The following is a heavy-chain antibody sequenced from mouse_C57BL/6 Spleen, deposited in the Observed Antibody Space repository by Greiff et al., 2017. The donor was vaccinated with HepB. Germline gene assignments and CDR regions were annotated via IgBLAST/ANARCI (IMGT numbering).Heavy chain of an antibody. CDR3: ARPGAYEYDVGAWFAY. V-gene: IGHV1-69*01. CDR2: IDPSDSYT. CDR1: GYTFTSYW. D-gene: IGHD2-4*01. J-gene: IGHJ3*01. Sequence: QVQLQQPGAELVMPGASVKLSCKASGYTFTSYWMHWVKQRPGQGLEWIGEIDPSDSYTNYNQKFKGKSTLTVDKSSSTAYMQLSSLTSEDSAVYYCARPGAYEYDVGAWFAYWGQGTLVTVSA.